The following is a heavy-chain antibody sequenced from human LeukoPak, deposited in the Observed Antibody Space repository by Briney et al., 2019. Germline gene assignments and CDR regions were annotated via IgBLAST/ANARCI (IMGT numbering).Heavy chain of an antibody. CDR3: ARRTEKRLPNRFYP. D-gene: IGHD1-1*01. Sequence: SETLSLTCTVSGGSISSSSYYWGWIRQPPGKGLEWIGTIYYSGTTSYNPSLNSPVTISVDPSKNHFSLKLNSVTAADPAVYDRARRTEKRLPNRFYPCGQRTQVTASS. V-gene: IGHV4-39*01. CDR1: GGSISSSSYY. CDR2: IYYSGTT. J-gene: IGHJ5*02.